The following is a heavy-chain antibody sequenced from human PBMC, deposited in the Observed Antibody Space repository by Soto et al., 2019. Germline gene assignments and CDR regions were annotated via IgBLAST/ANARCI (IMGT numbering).Heavy chain of an antibody. Sequence: ASVKVSCKASGGTFSSYTISWVRQAPGQGLDWMGRIIPILGIANYAQKFQGRVTITADKSTSTAYMELSSLRSEDTAVYYCAREYGGGDMGAFDIWGQGTMVTVSS. J-gene: IGHJ3*02. CDR2: IIPILGIA. CDR3: AREYGGGDMGAFDI. D-gene: IGHD2-21*01. V-gene: IGHV1-69*04. CDR1: GGTFSSYT.